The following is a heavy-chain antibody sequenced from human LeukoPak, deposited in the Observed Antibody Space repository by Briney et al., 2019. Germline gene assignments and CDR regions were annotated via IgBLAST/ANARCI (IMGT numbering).Heavy chain of an antibody. J-gene: IGHJ5*02. D-gene: IGHD1-26*01. V-gene: IGHV3-33*01. CDR3: ARPRYSGSAMGWLDP. CDR2: IWYGGSNK. Sequence: GGSLRLSCAASGFNFNDYGIHWVRQAPGKGLEWVAVIWYGGSNKHYADSVKGRFTISRDNSKNTLYLQMNSLRAEDTAVYYCARPRYSGSAMGWLDPWGQGTLVTVSS. CDR1: GFNFNDYG.